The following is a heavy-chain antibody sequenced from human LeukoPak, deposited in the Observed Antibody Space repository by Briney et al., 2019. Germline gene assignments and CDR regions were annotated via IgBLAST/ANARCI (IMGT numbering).Heavy chain of an antibody. CDR1: STDA. Sequence: STDAVNSLQKAPGEGLKWVSCITGDSAYIYYADSVKGRFTISRDNAKNSLYLQMNSLRAEDTAVYYCARYGVPSSTSYIDFWGQGTLVTVSS. V-gene: IGHV3-21*01. J-gene: IGHJ4*02. D-gene: IGHD2-2*01. CDR3: ARYGVPSSTSYIDF. CDR2: ITGDSAYI.